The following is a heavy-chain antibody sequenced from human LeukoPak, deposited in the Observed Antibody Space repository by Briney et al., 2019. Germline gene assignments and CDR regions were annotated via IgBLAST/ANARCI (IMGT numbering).Heavy chain of an antibody. CDR2: INHSGST. J-gene: IGHJ5*02. CDR1: GGSFSGYY. D-gene: IGHD3-9*01. V-gene: IGHV4-34*01. CDR3: ARRVLTRKWFDP. Sequence: SETLSLICAVYGGSFSGYYWSWSPQPPGKGLEGSGEINHSGSTNYNPSLTSRVTISVDTSKNQFSLKLSSVTAADTAVYYCARRVLTRKWFDPWGQGTLVTVSS.